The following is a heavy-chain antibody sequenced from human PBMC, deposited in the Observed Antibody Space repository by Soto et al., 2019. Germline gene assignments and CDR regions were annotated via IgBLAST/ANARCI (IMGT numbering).Heavy chain of an antibody. CDR3: ARRQMSDCSGGSCYYYYGMDV. CDR2: IDPSDSYT. J-gene: IGHJ6*02. Sequence: GESLKISCKGSGYSFTSYWISWVRQMPGKGLEWMGRIDPSDSYTNYSPSFQGHVTISADKSISTAYLQWSSLKASDTAMYYCARRQMSDCSGGSCYYYYGMDVWGQGTTVTVS. CDR1: GYSFTSYW. D-gene: IGHD2-15*01. V-gene: IGHV5-10-1*01.